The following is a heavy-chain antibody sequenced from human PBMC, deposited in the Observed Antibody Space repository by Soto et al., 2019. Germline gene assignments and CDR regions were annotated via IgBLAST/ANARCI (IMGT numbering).Heavy chain of an antibody. CDR2: INHSGST. V-gene: IGHV4-34*01. CDR1: GGSFSGYY. J-gene: IGHJ5*02. Sequence: QVQLQQWGAGLLKPSETLSLTCAVYGGSFSGYYWCWIRQPPGQGLEWIGEINHSGSTNYNPSLKRRVTISVDPSKNQFSLKLSSVTAADTAVYYCARKYSSGDFNWFDPWGQGTLVTVSS. CDR3: ARKYSSGDFNWFDP. D-gene: IGHD6-19*01.